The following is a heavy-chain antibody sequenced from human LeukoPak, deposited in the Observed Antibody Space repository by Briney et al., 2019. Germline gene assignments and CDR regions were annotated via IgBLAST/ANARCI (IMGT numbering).Heavy chain of an antibody. V-gene: IGHV4-59*08. J-gene: IGHJ4*02. CDR1: GGSISSYY. CDR3: ARHRGHDSSGEFDY. CDR2: IYYSGST. D-gene: IGHD3-22*01. Sequence: PSGTLSLTCTVSGGSISSYYWSWIRQPPGKGLEWIGYIYYSGSTNYNPSLKSRVTISVDTSKNQFSLKLSSVTAADTAVYYCARHRGHDSSGEFDYWGQGTLVTVSS.